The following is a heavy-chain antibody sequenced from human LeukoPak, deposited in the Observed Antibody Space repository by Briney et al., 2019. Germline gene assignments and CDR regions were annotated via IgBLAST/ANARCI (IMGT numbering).Heavy chain of an antibody. J-gene: IGHJ6*03. CDR1: GGSISSYY. CDR2: IQISGST. D-gene: IGHD6-13*01. Sequence: PSETLSLTCTVSGGSISSYYCSWIRQPAGKGLEWIGRIQISGSTNYNPSLKSRVTMSVDTSKNQFSLKLSSVTAADTAVYYCARDKSSSWGPYYYYMDVWGKGTTVTVSS. V-gene: IGHV4-4*07. CDR3: ARDKSSSWGPYYYYMDV.